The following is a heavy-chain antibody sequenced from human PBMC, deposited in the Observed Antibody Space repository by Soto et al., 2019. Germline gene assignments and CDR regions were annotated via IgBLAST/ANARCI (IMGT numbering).Heavy chain of an antibody. CDR2: ISDSGGTS. CDR3: AKRPRALLTFDY. V-gene: IGHV3-23*04. J-gene: IGHJ4*02. CDR1: GFFFSNYV. Sequence: EVQLVDSGGGLVQPGGSLRLSCAASGFFFSNYVMSWVRQAPGKGLEWVSSISDSGGTSYYADSVKGRFTISSDKSKNTLYLQMNSLRAEDTAIYYCAKRPRALLTFDYWGQGTLVTVSS. D-gene: IGHD1-26*01.